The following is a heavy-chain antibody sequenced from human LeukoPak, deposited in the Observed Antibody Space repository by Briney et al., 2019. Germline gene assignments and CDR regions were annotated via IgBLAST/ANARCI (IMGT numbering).Heavy chain of an antibody. CDR2: IYTSGST. CDR3: ARGLPYYYGSGDWFDP. Sequence: SETLSLTCTVSGGSLSSSSYYWSWIRQPAGKGLEWIGRIYTSGSTNYNPSLKSRVTMSVDTSKNQFSLKLNSVTAADTAVYYCARGLPYYYGSGDWFDPWGQGTLVTVSS. J-gene: IGHJ5*02. D-gene: IGHD3-10*01. V-gene: IGHV4-61*02. CDR1: GGSLSSSSYY.